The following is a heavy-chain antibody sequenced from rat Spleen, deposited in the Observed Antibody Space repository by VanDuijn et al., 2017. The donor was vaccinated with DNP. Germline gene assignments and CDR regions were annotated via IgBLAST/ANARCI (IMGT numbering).Heavy chain of an antibody. CDR3: ARSDS. J-gene: IGHJ2*01. Sequence: QVQLKESGPGLVQPSQTLSLTCTVSGFSLPSYTVSWVRQPPGKGLEWISAISSGGSTYYNSALKSRLSISRDTSKSQVFLKMNSRQTEDTAMYFCARSDSWGQGVMVTVSS. V-gene: IGHV2-6*01. CDR2: ISSGGST. CDR1: GFSLPSYT.